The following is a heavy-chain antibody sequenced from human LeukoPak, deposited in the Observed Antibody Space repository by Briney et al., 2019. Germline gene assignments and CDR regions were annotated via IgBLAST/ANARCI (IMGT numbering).Heavy chain of an antibody. Sequence: SETLSPTCAVYGGSFSGYYWSWIRQPPGKGLEWIGEINHSGSTNYNPSLKSGVTISVDTSKNQFSLKLSPVTAADTAVYYCARGLIITMVRRVPLEAFDIWGQGTMVTVSS. CDR2: INHSGST. J-gene: IGHJ3*02. CDR3: ARGLIITMVRRVPLEAFDI. V-gene: IGHV4-34*01. CDR1: GGSFSGYY. D-gene: IGHD3-10*01.